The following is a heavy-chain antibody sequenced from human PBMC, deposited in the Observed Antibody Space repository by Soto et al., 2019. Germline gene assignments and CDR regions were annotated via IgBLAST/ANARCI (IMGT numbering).Heavy chain of an antibody. D-gene: IGHD2-8*01. V-gene: IGHV3-7*05. CDR2: IKQDGSEK. J-gene: IGHJ4*02. Sequence: EVQLVESGGGLVQPGGSLRLSCAASGFTFSSYWMSWVRQAPGKGLEWVANIKQDGSEKYYVDSVKGRFTISRDNAKNSLYLQMNSLRAEDTAVYYCASGYFTNGVCYSFDYWGQGTLVTVSS. CDR1: GFTFSSYW. CDR3: ASGYFTNGVCYSFDY.